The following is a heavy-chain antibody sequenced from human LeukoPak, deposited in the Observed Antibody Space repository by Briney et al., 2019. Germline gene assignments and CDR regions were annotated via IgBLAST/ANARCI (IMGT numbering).Heavy chain of an antibody. J-gene: IGHJ3*02. V-gene: IGHV1-69*04. CDR1: GGTFSSYA. Sequence: EASVKVSCKASGGTFSSYAISWVRQAPGQGLEWMGRIIPILGIANYAQKFQGRVTITADKSTSTAYMELSSLRSEDTAVYYCARDQAPYYYDSSGGAFDIWGQGTMVTVSS. D-gene: IGHD3-22*01. CDR3: ARDQAPYYYDSSGGAFDI. CDR2: IIPILGIA.